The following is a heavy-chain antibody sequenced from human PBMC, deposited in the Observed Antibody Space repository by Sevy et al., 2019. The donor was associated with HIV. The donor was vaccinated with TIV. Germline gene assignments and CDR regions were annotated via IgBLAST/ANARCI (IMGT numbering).Heavy chain of an antibody. J-gene: IGHJ4*02. CDR3: TTAYFDWYYFDY. Sequence: GGSLRLSCAASGFTFSNAGMSWVRQAPGKGLEWVGRIKSKTDGGTTDYSAPVKGRFTISRDDSKNTLYLQMNSLKTEDTAVYYCTTAYFDWYYFDYWGQGTLVTVSS. D-gene: IGHD3-9*01. V-gene: IGHV3-15*01. CDR2: IKSKTDGGTT. CDR1: GFTFSNAG.